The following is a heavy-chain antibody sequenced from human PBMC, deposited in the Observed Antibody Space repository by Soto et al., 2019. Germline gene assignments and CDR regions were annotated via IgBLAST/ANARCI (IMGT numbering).Heavy chain of an antibody. Sequence: GGSLRLSCAASGFTFDDYAMHWVRQAPGKGLEWVSGISWNSGSIGYADSVKGRFTISRDNAKNSLYLQMNSLRAEDTALYYCAKDRGSAYFDYWGQGTLVTVSS. D-gene: IGHD3-10*01. CDR3: AKDRGSAYFDY. V-gene: IGHV3-9*01. CDR1: GFTFDDYA. CDR2: ISWNSGSI. J-gene: IGHJ4*02.